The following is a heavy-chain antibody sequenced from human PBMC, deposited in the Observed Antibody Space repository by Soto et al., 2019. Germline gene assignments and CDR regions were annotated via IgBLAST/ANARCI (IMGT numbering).Heavy chain of an antibody. D-gene: IGHD2-21*02. Sequence: GASVKVFCKASGYTFTSYAMHWVRQAPGQRLEWMGWINAGNGNTKYSQKFQGRVTITRDTSASTAYMELSSLRSEDTAVYYCARSIVVVTALDYWGPGTLVTVSS. CDR1: GYTFTSYA. CDR2: INAGNGNT. J-gene: IGHJ4*02. V-gene: IGHV1-3*01. CDR3: ARSIVVVTALDY.